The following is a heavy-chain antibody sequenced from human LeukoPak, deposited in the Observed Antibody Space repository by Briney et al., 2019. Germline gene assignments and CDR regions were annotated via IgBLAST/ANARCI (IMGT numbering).Heavy chain of an antibody. CDR1: GGSISSYY. V-gene: IGHV4-59*01. CDR2: IYYSAST. J-gene: IGHJ6*02. D-gene: IGHD3-3*01. Sequence: SETLSLTCTVSGGSISSYYWSWIRQPPGKGLEWNGYIYYSASTNYNPSLKSRVTISVDTSKNQFSLKLSSVTAADTAVYYCARGSSYYDFWSGYPYYYYGMDVWGQGTTVTVSS. CDR3: ARGSSYYDFWSGYPYYYYGMDV.